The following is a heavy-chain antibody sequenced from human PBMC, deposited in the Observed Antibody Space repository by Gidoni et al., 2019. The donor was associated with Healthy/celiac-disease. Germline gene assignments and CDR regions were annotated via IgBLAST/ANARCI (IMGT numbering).Heavy chain of an antibody. Sequence: EVQLLESGGGLVQPGGSLRLSCAASGFTFSSYAMSWVRQAPGKGLEWVSAISGSGGSTYYADSVKGRFTISRDNSKNTLYLQMNSLRAEDTAVYYCAEGRYYYGSGSYYSPYYYYGMDVWGQGTTVTVSS. CDR3: AEGRYYYGSGSYYSPYYYYGMDV. CDR1: GFTFSSYA. J-gene: IGHJ6*02. V-gene: IGHV3-23*01. CDR2: ISGSGGST. D-gene: IGHD3-10*01.